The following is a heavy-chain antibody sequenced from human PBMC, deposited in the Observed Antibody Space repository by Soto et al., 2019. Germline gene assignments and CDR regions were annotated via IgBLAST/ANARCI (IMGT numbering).Heavy chain of an antibody. CDR1: GYTCTGYY. CDR3: ARAPLGSYPVDY. Sequence: ASVKVSCKASGYTCTGYYMHWVLQAPGQGLEWMGWINPNSGGTNYAQKFQGRVTMTRDTSISTAYMELSRLRSDDTAVYYCARAPLGSYPVDYWGQGTLVTVSS. V-gene: IGHV1-2*02. D-gene: IGHD1-26*01. J-gene: IGHJ4*02. CDR2: INPNSGGT.